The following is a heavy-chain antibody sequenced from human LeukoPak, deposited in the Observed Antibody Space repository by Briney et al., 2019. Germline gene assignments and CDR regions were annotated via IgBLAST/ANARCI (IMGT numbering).Heavy chain of an antibody. V-gene: IGHV1-46*01. CDR2: INPSGGST. Sequence: ASVKVSCKASGYTFTSYYMHWVRQAPGQGLEWMGIINPSGGSTSYAQKFQGRVTMTRDMSTSTVYMELSSLRSEDTAVYYCARVRGSGTFDYWGQGTLDTVSS. CDR3: ARVRGSGTFDY. D-gene: IGHD3-10*01. CDR1: GYTFTSYY. J-gene: IGHJ4*02.